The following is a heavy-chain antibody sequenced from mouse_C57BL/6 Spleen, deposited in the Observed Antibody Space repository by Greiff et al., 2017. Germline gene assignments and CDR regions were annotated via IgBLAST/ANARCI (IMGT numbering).Heavy chain of an antibody. V-gene: IGHV3-6*01. CDR1: GYSITSGYY. Sequence: EVKLQESGPGLVKPSQSLSLTCSVTGYSITSGYYWNWIRQFPGNKLEWMGYISYDGSNNFNPSLTNRISITRDTSKNQFFLKVNSVTTEDTSTYYCARERGGFAYWGQGTLVTVSA. CDR3: ARERGGFAY. J-gene: IGHJ3*01. CDR2: ISYDGSN.